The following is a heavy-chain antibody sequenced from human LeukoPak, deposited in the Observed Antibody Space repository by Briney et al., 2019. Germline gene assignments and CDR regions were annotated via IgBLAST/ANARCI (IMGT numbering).Heavy chain of an antibody. CDR3: AKGGYDYVRGSYRPNDAFDI. CDR2: ISGSGGST. J-gene: IGHJ3*02. CDR1: GFTFSSYA. V-gene: IGHV3-23*01. D-gene: IGHD3-16*02. Sequence: GGSLRLSCAASGFTFSSYAMSWVRQAPGKGLEWVSAISGSGGSTYYADSVKGRFTISRDNSKNTLYLQMNSLRAEDTAVYYCAKGGYDYVRGSYRPNDAFDIWGQGTMVTVSS.